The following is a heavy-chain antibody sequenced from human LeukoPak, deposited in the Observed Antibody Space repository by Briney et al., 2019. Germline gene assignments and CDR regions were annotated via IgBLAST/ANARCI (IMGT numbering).Heavy chain of an antibody. D-gene: IGHD2-2*01. Sequence: SETLSLTCAVYGGSFSGYYWSWIRQPPGKGLEWIGEINHSASTNYNPSLKSRVTISVDTSKNQFSLKLSSVTAADTAVYYCARARPLIVVVPAAMFGYWGQGTLVTVSS. V-gene: IGHV4-34*01. CDR1: GGSFSGYY. J-gene: IGHJ4*02. CDR2: INHSAST. CDR3: ARARPLIVVVPAAMFGY.